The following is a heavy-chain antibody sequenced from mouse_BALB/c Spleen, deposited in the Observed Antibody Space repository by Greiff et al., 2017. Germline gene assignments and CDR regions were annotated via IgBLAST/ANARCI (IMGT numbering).Heavy chain of an antibody. D-gene: IGHD2-1*01. CDR2: ISDGGSYT. J-gene: IGHJ4*01. V-gene: IGHV5-4*02. CDR3: ARIYGNSLAMDY. CDR1: GFTFSDYY. Sequence: EVKLVESGGGLVKPGGSLKLSCAASGFTFSDYYMYWVRQTPEKRLEWVATISDGGSYTYYPDSVKGRFTISRDNAKNNLYLQMSSLKSEDTAMYYCARIYGNSLAMDYWGQGTSVTVSS.